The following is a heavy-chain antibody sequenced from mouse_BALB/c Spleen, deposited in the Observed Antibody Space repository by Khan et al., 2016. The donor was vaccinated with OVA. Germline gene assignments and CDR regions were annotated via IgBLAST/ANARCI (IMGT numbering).Heavy chain of an antibody. Sequence: QVQLQQSGPELVKPGTLVKISCKASGYTFTAYDINWVKQRPGQGLVWIGWIYPGDGTTKYNDNFKGKATLTADKSSNTAYMPLSSLTSEEAAVDFCAREGLRGVARDDWGQGTSVSVSS. J-gene: IGHJ4*01. CDR3: AREGLRGVARDD. D-gene: IGHD2-4*01. CDR1: GYTFTAYD. CDR2: IYPGDGTT. V-gene: IGHV1S56*01.